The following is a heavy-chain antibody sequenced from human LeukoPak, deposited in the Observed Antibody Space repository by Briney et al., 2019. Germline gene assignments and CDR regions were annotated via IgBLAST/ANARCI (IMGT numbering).Heavy chain of an antibody. CDR2: ISWNSGSI. J-gene: IGHJ4*02. CDR1: GFTFDDYA. D-gene: IGHD3-3*01. CDR3: AKDIRYYDFWSGYSEGYFDY. Sequence: PGGSLRLSCAASGFTFDDYAMHWVRQAPGKGLEWVSGISWNSGSIGYADSVKGRFTISRDNAKNSLYLQMNSLRAEDTALYYCAKDIRYYDFWSGYSEGYFDYWGQGTLVTVSS. V-gene: IGHV3-9*01.